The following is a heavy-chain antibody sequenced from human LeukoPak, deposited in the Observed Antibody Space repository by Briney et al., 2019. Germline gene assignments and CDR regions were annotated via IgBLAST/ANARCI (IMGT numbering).Heavy chain of an antibody. CDR3: ATWGKKGDGDYMDWFDP. V-gene: IGHV1-24*01. CDR1: VYTLTELS. CDR2: FDPEDGET. D-gene: IGHD4-17*01. Sequence: GASVKVSCKVSVYTLTELSMHWVRQAPGKGLEWMGGFDPEDGETIYAQKFQGRVTMTEDTSTDTAYMELSSLTSEDTAVYYCATWGKKGDGDYMDWFDPWGQGTLVTVSS. J-gene: IGHJ5*02.